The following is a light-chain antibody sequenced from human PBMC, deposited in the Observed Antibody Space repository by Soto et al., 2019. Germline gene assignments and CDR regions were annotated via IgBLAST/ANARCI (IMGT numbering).Light chain of an antibody. CDR2: AAS. J-gene: IGKJ1*01. CDR3: QQSYRTPRT. V-gene: IGKV1-39*01. Sequence: DIQMTQSPSTLSASGGDSGTITYLASQSVSNYLHWYQQKPGKAPNLLIYAASSLQSGVPSRFSGSGSGTDFTLTISSLQPEDFATYYCQQSYRTPRTFGQGTKVDI. CDR1: QSVSNY.